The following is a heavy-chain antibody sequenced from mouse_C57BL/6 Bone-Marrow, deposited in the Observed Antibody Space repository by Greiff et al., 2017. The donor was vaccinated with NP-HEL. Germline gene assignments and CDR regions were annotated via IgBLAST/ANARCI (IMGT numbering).Heavy chain of an antibody. CDR1: GYAFSSSW. J-gene: IGHJ4*01. V-gene: IGHV1-82*01. D-gene: IGHD1-1*01. CDR2: IYPGDGDT. CDR3: ARPTVVDYYAMDY. Sequence: VQGVESGPELVKPGASVKISCKASGYAFSSSWMNWVKQRPGKGLEWIGRIYPGDGDTNYNGKFKGKATLTADKSSSTAYMQLSSLTSEDSAVYFCARPTVVDYYAMDYWGQGTSVTVSS.